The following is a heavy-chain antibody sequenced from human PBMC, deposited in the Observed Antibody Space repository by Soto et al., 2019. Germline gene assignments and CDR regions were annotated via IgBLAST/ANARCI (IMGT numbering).Heavy chain of an antibody. D-gene: IGHD4-4*01. J-gene: IGHJ4*01. CDR3: SRSLTTVTSTGIDY. CDR2: ISYDGSNK. Sequence: GGSLRLSCAASGFTFSSYAMHWVRQAPGKGLEWVAVISYDGSNKYYADSVKGRFTISRDNSKNTLYLQMNSLRAEDTAVYYCSRSLTTVTSTGIDYWGHGALATVS. V-gene: IGHV3-30-3*01. CDR1: GFTFSSYA.